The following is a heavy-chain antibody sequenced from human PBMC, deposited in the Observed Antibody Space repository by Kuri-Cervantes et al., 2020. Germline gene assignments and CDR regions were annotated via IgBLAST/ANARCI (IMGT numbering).Heavy chain of an antibody. CDR2: IRSKANSYAT. D-gene: IGHD1-1*01. CDR1: GFTFSSYA. J-gene: IGHJ4*02. Sequence: GGSLRLSCAASGFTFSSYAMHWVRQASGKGLEWVGRIRSKANSYATAYAASVKGRFTISRDDSKNTAYLQMNSLKTEDTAVYYCGTPQPGTTNLDYWGQGTLVTVSS. V-gene: IGHV3-73*01. CDR3: GTPQPGTTNLDY.